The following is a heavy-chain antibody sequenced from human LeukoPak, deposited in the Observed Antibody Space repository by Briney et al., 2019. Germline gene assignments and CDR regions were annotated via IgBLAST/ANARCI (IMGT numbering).Heavy chain of an antibody. CDR3: AKRTGGFDY. V-gene: IGHV3-74*03. J-gene: IGHJ4*02. CDR1: GFTFSSYW. CDR2: INSDGSST. D-gene: IGHD1-14*01. Sequence: GGSLRLSCAASGFTFSSYWMHWVRQAPGKGLVWVSRINSDGSSTTYADSVKGRFAISRDNAKNTLFLQMNSLSPEDTAVYYCAKRTGGFDYWGQGTLVTVSS.